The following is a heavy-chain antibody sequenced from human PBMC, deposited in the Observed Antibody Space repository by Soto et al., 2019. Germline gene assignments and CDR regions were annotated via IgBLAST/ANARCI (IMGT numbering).Heavy chain of an antibody. Sequence: SETLSLTCTVSGDSISAYSWSWVRQPPGKGLEWIGNIHYNENTKYNPSLKSRVTISVDTSKKQFSLKLSSVTAADTAVYYCARVRGYSYGYGSFDYWGQGTLVTVSS. CDR2: IHYNENT. V-gene: IGHV4-59*01. CDR3: ARVRGYSYGYGSFDY. J-gene: IGHJ4*02. CDR1: GDSISAYS. D-gene: IGHD5-18*01.